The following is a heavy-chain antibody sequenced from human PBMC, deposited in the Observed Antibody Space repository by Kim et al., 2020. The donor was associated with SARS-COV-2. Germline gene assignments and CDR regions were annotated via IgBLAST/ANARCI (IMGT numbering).Heavy chain of an antibody. V-gene: IGHV5-51*01. D-gene: IGHD3-22*01. J-gene: IGHJ5*02. Sequence: GESLKISCKGSGYSFTSYWIGWVRQMPGKGLEWMGIIYPGDSDTRYSPSFQGQVTISADKSISTAYLQWSSLKASDTAIYYCARQLRSSGAGNWFDPWGQGTLVTVSS. CDR1: GYSFTSYW. CDR2: IYPGDSDT. CDR3: ARQLRSSGAGNWFDP.